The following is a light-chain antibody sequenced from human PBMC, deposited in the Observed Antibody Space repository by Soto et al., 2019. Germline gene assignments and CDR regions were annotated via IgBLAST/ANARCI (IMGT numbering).Light chain of an antibody. V-gene: IGLV2-23*01. CDR3: CSYAGSNTYV. CDR1: SSDVGNYNL. CDR2: EGS. J-gene: IGLJ1*01. Sequence: QSALTQPASVSGSPGQSITISCTGTSSDVGNYNLVSWYQHHPGKAPKVVIYEGSKRPSGVSHRFSGFKSGNTASLTISGRQAEYEADYHCCSYAGSNTYVFGTGTKVTVL.